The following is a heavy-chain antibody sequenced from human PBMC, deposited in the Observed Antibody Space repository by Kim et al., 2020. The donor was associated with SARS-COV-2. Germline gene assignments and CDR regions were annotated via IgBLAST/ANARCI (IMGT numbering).Heavy chain of an antibody. J-gene: IGHJ6*02. CDR3: ASSVTTVTDYYYGMDV. D-gene: IGHD4-17*01. V-gene: IGHV3-66*01. Sequence: SVKGRFTISRDNSKNTLYLQMNSLRAEDTAVYYCASSVTTVTDYYYGMDVWGQGTTVTVSS.